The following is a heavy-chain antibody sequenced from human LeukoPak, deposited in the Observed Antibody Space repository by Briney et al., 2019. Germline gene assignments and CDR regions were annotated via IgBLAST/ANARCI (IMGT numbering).Heavy chain of an antibody. CDR1: GFTFSSYS. J-gene: IGHJ4*02. Sequence: GGSLRLSCAAPGFTFSSYSMNWVRQAPGKGLEWVSYISSSSSTIYYADSVKGRFTISRDNAKNTLYLQMNSLRAEDTAVYYCAKDLDAFYPPSFDYWGQGTLVTVSS. CDR2: ISSSSSTI. CDR3: AKDLDAFYPPSFDY. V-gene: IGHV3-48*01. D-gene: IGHD3-16*02.